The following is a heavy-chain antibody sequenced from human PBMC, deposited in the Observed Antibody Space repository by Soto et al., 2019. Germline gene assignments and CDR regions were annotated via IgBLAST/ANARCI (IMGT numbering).Heavy chain of an antibody. Sequence: SETLSLTCAVYGGSFSGYYWSWIRKPPGKGLEWIGSIYYSGTNFYDLSLRSRLSMSVNTSKNQFSLRLNSVTAADTAVYYCARQARGTTWSDFDYWSQGTLVTVSS. J-gene: IGHJ4*02. V-gene: IGHV4-34*01. CDR3: ARQARGTTWSDFDY. CDR1: GGSFSGYY. CDR2: IYYSGTN. D-gene: IGHD1-7*01.